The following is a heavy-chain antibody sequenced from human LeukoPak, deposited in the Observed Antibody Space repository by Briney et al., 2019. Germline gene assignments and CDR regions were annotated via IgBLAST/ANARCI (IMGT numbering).Heavy chain of an antibody. CDR3: ASPSGYYYYGMDV. J-gene: IGHJ6*02. Sequence: ASVKVSCKASGYTFTSFEINWVRQATGQGLEWMGWMNPNSGNTGYTQKFQGRVTMTTDTSTSTAYMELRSLRSDDTAVYYCASPSGYYYYGMDVWGQGTTVTVSS. CDR2: MNPNSGNT. D-gene: IGHD3-10*01. V-gene: IGHV1-8*01. CDR1: GYTFTSFE.